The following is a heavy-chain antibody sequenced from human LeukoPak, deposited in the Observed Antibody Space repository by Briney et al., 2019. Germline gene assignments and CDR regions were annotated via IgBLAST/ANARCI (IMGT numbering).Heavy chain of an antibody. V-gene: IGHV3-53*01. CDR1: GFTVSSNY. CDR2: IYSGGST. CDR3: ARGTGAMVMWASFDY. D-gene: IGHD5-18*01. Sequence: PGGSLRLSCAASGFTVSSNYMSWVRQAPGKGLEWVSVIYSGGSTYYADSVKGRFTISRDNSKNTLYLQMNSLRAEDTAVYYCARGTGAMVMWASFDYWGQGTLVTVSS. J-gene: IGHJ4*02.